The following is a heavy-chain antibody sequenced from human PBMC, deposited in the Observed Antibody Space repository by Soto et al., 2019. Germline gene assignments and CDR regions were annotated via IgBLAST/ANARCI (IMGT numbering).Heavy chain of an antibody. D-gene: IGHD3-16*01. J-gene: IGHJ4*02. V-gene: IGHV3-66*01. Sequence: EVQLVESGGGLVQPGGSLRLSCAASGFTVSSNYMSWVRQAPGKGLEWVSVIYSGGSTYYADSVKGRFTISRDNSKNTLLFQTTRPGCGDKALYYCARWGGGFDYWGQGTLVTVSS. CDR3: ARWGGGFDY. CDR2: IYSGGST. CDR1: GFTVSSNY.